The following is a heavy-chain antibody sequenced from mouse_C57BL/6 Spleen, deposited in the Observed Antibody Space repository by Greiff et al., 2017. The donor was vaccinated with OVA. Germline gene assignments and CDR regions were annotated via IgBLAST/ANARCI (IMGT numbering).Heavy chain of an antibody. CDR3: ARRITTVEEDWYFDV. CDR2: ILPSIGRT. CDR1: DSEVFPIAY. J-gene: IGHJ1*03. D-gene: IGHD1-1*01. Sequence: SGSELRSPGSSVKLSCKDFDSEVFPIAYMSWVRQKPGHGFEWIGGILPSIGRTIYGEKFEDKATLDADTLSNTAYLELNSLTSEDSAIYYCARRITTVEEDWYFDVWGTGTTVTVSS. V-gene: IGHV15-2*01.